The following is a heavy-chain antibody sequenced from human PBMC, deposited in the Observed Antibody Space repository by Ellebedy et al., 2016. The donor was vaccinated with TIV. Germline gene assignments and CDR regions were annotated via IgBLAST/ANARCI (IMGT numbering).Heavy chain of an antibody. CDR3: ARAYTYYFYYMGV. Sequence: ASVKVSXXTSGGTFSSYAVSWVRQAPGQGLEWMGGIIGMFGTTTYAQKFQGRITVSADESTSTAYMELTSLRSDDTAVYYCARAYTYYFYYMGVWGKGTTVTVSS. CDR1: GGTFSSYA. J-gene: IGHJ6*03. CDR2: IIGMFGTT. D-gene: IGHD3-16*01. V-gene: IGHV1-69*13.